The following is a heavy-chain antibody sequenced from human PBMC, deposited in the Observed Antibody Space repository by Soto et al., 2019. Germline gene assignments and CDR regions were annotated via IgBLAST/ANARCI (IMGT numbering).Heavy chain of an antibody. CDR1: GYSFTSYW. V-gene: IGHV5-10-1*01. CDR2: IDPSDSYT. CDR3: ARAGSTTCQPHACYYFGMDV. D-gene: IGHD2-2*01. J-gene: IGHJ6*02. Sequence: GESLKISCKGSGYSFTSYWISWVRQMPGKGLEWMGRIDPSDSYTNYSPSFQGHVTISADKSISTAYLQMNSLRGEDTARYYCARAGSTTCQPHACYYFGMDVWGLGTTVTVSS.